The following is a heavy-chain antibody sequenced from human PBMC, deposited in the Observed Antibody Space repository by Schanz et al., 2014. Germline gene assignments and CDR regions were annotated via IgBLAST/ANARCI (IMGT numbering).Heavy chain of an antibody. CDR2: INSDGSTT. J-gene: IGHJ6*02. D-gene: IGHD6-6*01. V-gene: IGHV3-74*01. Sequence: EVQLVESGGGLVQPGGSLRLSCAASGFTFSSYWMHWVRQAPGKGLVWVSRINSDGSTTIYADSVKGRFTISRDNSKKTLYVQMNSLRAEDTAVYYCARGYSSSMDVWGQGTTVTVSS. CDR1: GFTFSSYW. CDR3: ARGYSSSMDV.